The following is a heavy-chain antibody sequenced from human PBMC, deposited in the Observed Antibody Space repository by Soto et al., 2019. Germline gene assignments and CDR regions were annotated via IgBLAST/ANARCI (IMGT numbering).Heavy chain of an antibody. CDR2: ISAYNGNT. CDR3: ARHRLYYDSSGYYFIYYYGMDV. Sequence: ASVKVSCKASGYTFTSYGISWVRQAPGQGXEWMGWISAYNGNTNYAQKLQGRVTMTTDTSTSTAYMELRSLRSDDTAVYYCARHRLYYDSSGYYFIYYYGMDVWGQGTTVTVSS. D-gene: IGHD3-22*01. CDR1: GYTFTSYG. J-gene: IGHJ6*02. V-gene: IGHV1-18*01.